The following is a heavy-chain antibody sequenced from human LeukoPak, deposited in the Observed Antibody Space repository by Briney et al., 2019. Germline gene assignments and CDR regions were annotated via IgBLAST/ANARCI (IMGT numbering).Heavy chain of an antibody. J-gene: IGHJ4*02. CDR2: IYYSGST. D-gene: IGHD3-10*01. CDR3: ARDRYYYGSGSLYFDY. CDR1: GVSISSYY. Sequence: SETLSLTCTVSGVSISSYYWSWIRQPPGKGLEWIGYIYYSGSTNYHPSLKSRVTISVDTSKSQFSLKLSSVTAADTAVYYCARDRYYYGSGSLYFDYWGQGALVTVSS. V-gene: IGHV4-59*01.